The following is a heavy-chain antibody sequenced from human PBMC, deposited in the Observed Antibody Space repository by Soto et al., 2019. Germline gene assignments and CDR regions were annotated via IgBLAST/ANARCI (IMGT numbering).Heavy chain of an antibody. J-gene: IGHJ4*02. V-gene: IGHV4-4*02. CDR3: ARVSSGSYRTFDC. D-gene: IGHD1-26*01. CDR1: GDSISSSNW. Sequence: QVQLQESGPGLVKPSGTLSLTCAVSGDSISSSNWWSWVRQSPGKGLEWIGEIYHSGSTNYNPSRNSRVTISADKSKNHFSLTLSSVTAADTALYYCARVSSGSYRTFDCWGQGTLVTVSS. CDR2: IYHSGST.